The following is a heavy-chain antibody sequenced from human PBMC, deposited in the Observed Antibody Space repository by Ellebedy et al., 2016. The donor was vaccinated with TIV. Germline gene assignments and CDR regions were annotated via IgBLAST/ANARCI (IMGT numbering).Heavy chain of an antibody. Sequence: SETLSLTXAVYGGSFSNYYWTWVRQPPGKGLEWIGEIHHSGKTNYSPSLKSRVTISVDKSKNQFSLRLTSVTAADTAVYYCAKSRHYTTSSFFDFWGQGTRVTVSS. CDR3: AKSRHYTTSSFFDF. CDR1: GGSFSNYY. J-gene: IGHJ4*01. CDR2: IHHSGKT. D-gene: IGHD6-6*01. V-gene: IGHV4-34*01.